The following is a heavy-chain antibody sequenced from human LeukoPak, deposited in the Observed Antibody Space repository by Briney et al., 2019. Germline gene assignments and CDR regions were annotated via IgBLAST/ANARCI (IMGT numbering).Heavy chain of an antibody. CDR3: ARGGITGTDAEYYYYYMDV. V-gene: IGHV1-8*03. Sequence: ASVKVSCKTSGYTFTRYDINWVRQATGQRLEWMGWMNPNTGHTAYAPKFQGRVTFTRNTSVSTAYMELDILISEDTAVYFCARGGITGTDAEYYYYYMDVWAKGPRSPSP. J-gene: IGHJ6*03. D-gene: IGHD1-7*01. CDR1: GYTFTRYD. CDR2: MNPNTGHT.